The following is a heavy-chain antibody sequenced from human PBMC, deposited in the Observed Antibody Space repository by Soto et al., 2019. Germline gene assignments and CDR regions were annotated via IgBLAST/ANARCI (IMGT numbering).Heavy chain of an antibody. D-gene: IGHD6-19*01. V-gene: IGHV4-39*01. J-gene: IGHJ5*02. CDR2: IYYSGST. Sequence: SETLSLTCTVSGGSISSSSYYWGWIRQPPGKGLEWIGSIYYSGSTYYNPSLKSRVTISVDTSKNQFSLKLSSVTAADTAVYYCARPQGSGWYNWFDPWGQGTLVTVSS. CDR3: ARPQGSGWYNWFDP. CDR1: GGSISSSSYY.